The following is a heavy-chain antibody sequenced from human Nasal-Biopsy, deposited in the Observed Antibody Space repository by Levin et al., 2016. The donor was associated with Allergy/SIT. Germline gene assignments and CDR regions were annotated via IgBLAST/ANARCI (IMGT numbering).Heavy chain of an antibody. CDR1: GFIFNNAW. V-gene: IGHV3-15*01. J-gene: IGHJ4*02. D-gene: IGHD2/OR15-2a*01. CDR2: IKTKTDGGTA. Sequence: GGSLRLSCAASGFIFNNAWMNWVRLAPGKGLEWVGRIKTKTDGGTADYGTPVKGRFTISRDDSNSTLYLQMNSLKTEDTGVYYCTTDRKNWGQGTLVTVSS. CDR3: TTDRKN.